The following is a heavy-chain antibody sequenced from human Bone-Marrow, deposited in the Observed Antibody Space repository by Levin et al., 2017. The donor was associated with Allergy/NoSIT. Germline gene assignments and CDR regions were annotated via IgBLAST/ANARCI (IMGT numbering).Heavy chain of an antibody. D-gene: IGHD2-15*01. CDR3: ARGVSRHFKWSRFDY. CDR1: GVSFSDYY. CDR2: INPSGGT. J-gene: IGHJ4*02. V-gene: IGHV4-34*01. Sequence: PSETLSLTCGVSGVSFSDYYWSWIRQSPGKGLEWIGDINPSGGTNYYPSLKGRVTISIDLSKNQFSMRLTSVTAADTAVYYCARGVSRHFKWSRFDYWGQGSRVTVSS.